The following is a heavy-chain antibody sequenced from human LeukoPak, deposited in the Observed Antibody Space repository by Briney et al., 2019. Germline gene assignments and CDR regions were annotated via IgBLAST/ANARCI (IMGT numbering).Heavy chain of an antibody. CDR3: ARVRPGSSGSYYRTS. J-gene: IGHJ4*02. CDR2: ITSGGGFK. D-gene: IGHD3-22*01. CDR1: GFTFSSYA. V-gene: IGHV3-21*05. Sequence: PGGSLRLSCGASGFTFSSYAMSWARQAPGKGLEWVSYITSGGGFKYYADSVKGRFSISRDDSKNSVFLQMNSLRVEDTAVYYCARVRPGSSGSYYRTSWGQGTLVTVSS.